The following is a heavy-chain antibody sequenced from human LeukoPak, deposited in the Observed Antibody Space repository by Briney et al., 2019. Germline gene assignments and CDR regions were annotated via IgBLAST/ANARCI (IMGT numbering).Heavy chain of an antibody. CDR1: GGSISSSNYY. CDR2: IYYGGST. V-gene: IGHV4-39*07. D-gene: IGHD4-17*01. CDR3: ARARMTTVTDFDY. J-gene: IGHJ4*02. Sequence: PSETLSLTCTVSGGSISSSNYYWGWIRQPPGKGLDWIASIYYGGSTYYNPSLKSRVTISIDTSKNQSSLKLNSVTAADTAVYYCARARMTTVTDFDYWGRGTLVTVSS.